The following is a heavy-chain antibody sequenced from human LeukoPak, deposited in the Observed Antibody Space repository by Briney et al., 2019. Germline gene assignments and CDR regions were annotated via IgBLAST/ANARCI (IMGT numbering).Heavy chain of an antibody. CDR1: GFSLSSLR. CDR2: ISSDGGST. V-gene: IGHV3-64D*06. J-gene: IGHJ4*02. Sequence: GGSLRLSCSASGFSLSSLRMHWVRQAPGKGLEYVSGISSDGGSTYYADSVKGRFTISRDNSKNTLFIQVSSLRPEDTAVYYCVNQISGWVYWGRGTLVTVSS. D-gene: IGHD6-19*01. CDR3: VNQISGWVY.